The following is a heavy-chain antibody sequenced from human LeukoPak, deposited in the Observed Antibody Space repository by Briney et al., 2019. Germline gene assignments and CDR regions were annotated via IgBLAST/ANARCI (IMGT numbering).Heavy chain of an antibody. CDR1: GGTFSSYT. V-gene: IGHV1-69*02. D-gene: IGHD3-22*01. J-gene: IGHJ4*01. CDR2: IIPILGIA. Sequence: SVKVSCKASGGTFSSYTISWVRQAPGQGLEWMGGIIPILGIANYAQKCQARVTITADKSTSTDYMELSSLRSEDTAVYYCAPQDDSSGYYDYWGQGTLVTVSS. CDR3: APQDDSSGYYDY.